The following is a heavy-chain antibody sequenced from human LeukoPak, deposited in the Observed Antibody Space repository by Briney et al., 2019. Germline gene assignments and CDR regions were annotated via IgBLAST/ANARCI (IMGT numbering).Heavy chain of an antibody. CDR2: ISSSGSTI. Sequence: GGSLRLSCAASGFSFSSYEMNWVRQAPGKGLEWVSYISSSGSTIYYADSVKGRFTISRDNSKNTLYLQMNSLRAEDTAVYYCAKAYDFWSGYPDYWGRGTLVTVSS. V-gene: IGHV3-48*03. J-gene: IGHJ4*02. CDR3: AKAYDFWSGYPDY. CDR1: GFSFSSYE. D-gene: IGHD3-3*01.